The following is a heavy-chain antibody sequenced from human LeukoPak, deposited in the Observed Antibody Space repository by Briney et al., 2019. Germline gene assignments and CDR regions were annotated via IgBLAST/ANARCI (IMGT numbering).Heavy chain of an antibody. D-gene: IGHD1-26*01. V-gene: IGHV4-4*02. Sequence: SETLSLTCTVSGGSISSSNWWSWVRQPPGKGLEWIGEIYHSGSTNYNPSLKSRVTISVDKSKNQFSLKLSSVTAADTAVYYCSSGSLGGGGDYWGQGTLVTVSS. J-gene: IGHJ4*02. CDR2: IYHSGST. CDR3: SSGSLGGGGDY. CDR1: GGSISSSNW.